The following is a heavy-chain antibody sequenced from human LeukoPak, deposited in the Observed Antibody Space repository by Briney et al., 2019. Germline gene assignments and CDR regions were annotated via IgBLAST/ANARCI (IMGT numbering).Heavy chain of an antibody. CDR2: IYHSGST. CDR3: ARVFGQVAGSFDY. V-gene: IGHV4-4*02. Sequence: PSGTLSLTCAASGGSISSSNWWSWVRQPPGKGLEWIGEIYHSGSTNYNPSLKSRVTISVDKSKNQFSLKLSSVTAADTAVYYCARVFGQVAGSFDYWGQGTLVTVSS. CDR1: GGSISSSNW. D-gene: IGHD6-19*01. J-gene: IGHJ4*02.